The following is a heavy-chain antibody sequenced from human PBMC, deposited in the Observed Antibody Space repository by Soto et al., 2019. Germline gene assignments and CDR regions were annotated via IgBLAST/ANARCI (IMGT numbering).Heavy chain of an antibody. CDR2: ISSSSSYI. Sequence: GGSLRLSCAASGFTFSSYTMKWVRQAPGKGLEWVSSISSSSSYIYYADSLKGRFTISRDNAKNSLYLQMNSLRAEDTAVYYCARAYYYDSSGYYGYWGQGILVTVSS. V-gene: IGHV3-21*01. CDR1: GFTFSSYT. CDR3: ARAYYYDSSGYYGY. D-gene: IGHD3-22*01. J-gene: IGHJ4*02.